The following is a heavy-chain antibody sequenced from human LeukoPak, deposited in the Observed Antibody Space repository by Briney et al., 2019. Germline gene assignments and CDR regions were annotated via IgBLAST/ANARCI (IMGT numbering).Heavy chain of an antibody. CDR2: INPYGDS. CDR3: ARGEAGYLEAFDV. CDR1: GYTFTQND. J-gene: IGHJ3*01. V-gene: IGHV1-46*03. D-gene: IGHD3-3*01. Sequence: ASVKVSCKASGYTFTQNDMHWVRQAPGQGLEWMGIINPYGDSTYAQKFRGRVTMTRDTSTSTVYMALSSLTSDDTGVYFCARGEAGYLEAFDVWGQGTMVTVSS.